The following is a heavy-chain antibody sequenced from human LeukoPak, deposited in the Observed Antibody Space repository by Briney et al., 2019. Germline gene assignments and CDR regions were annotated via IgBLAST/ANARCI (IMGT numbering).Heavy chain of an antibody. J-gene: IGHJ4*02. CDR2: ISGSGGDI. CDR3: ARDRVAGTSPKIDY. V-gene: IGHV3-23*01. Sequence: GGSLRLSCAASDFTFSNYAMSWVRQAPGKGLEWVSVISGSGGDIQYADSVKGRFTISRDNSKNTLYLQMNSLRAEDTALYYCARDRVAGTSPKIDYWGQGTLVTVSA. CDR1: DFTFSNYA. D-gene: IGHD1-7*01.